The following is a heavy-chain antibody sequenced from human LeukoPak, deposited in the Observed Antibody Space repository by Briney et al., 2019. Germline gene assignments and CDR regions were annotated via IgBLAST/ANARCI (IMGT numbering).Heavy chain of an antibody. J-gene: IGHJ4*02. D-gene: IGHD3-16*01. CDR2: IYYSGST. V-gene: IGHV4-59*01. CDR1: GGSISSYY. Sequence: SETLSLTCTVSGGSISSYYWSWIRQPPGKGLEWIGYIYYSGSTNYNPSLKSRVTISVDTSKNQSSLKLSSVTAADTAVYYCARYDRGFDYWGQGTLVTVSS. CDR3: ARYDRGFDY.